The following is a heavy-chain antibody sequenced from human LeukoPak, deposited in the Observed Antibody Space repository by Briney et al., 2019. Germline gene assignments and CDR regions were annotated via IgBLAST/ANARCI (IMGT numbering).Heavy chain of an antibody. CDR2: ISAYNGNT. J-gene: IGHJ4*02. CDR3: ARVGGNRWDYFDY. CDR1: GYTFTSYG. V-gene: IGHV1-18*01. D-gene: IGHD1-14*01. Sequence: GASVKVSCKASGYTFTSYGISWVRQAPGQGLEWMGWISAYNGNTNYARKLQGRVTMTTDTSTSTAHMELRSLRSDDTAVYYCARVGGNRWDYFDYWGQGTLVTVSS.